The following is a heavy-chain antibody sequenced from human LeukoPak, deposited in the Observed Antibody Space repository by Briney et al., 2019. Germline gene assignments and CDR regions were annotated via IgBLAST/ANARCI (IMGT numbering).Heavy chain of an antibody. CDR3: ARGEDTAMTHYGIDV. Sequence: ETLSLTCAVYGGSFSGYYWTWIRQPPGMGLEWIGEINHSGSTNYNPSLESRVTISVDTSKNQFSLKLSSVTAADTAVYYCARGEDTAMTHYGIDVWGQGTTVTVSS. J-gene: IGHJ6*02. D-gene: IGHD5-18*01. CDR2: INHSGST. CDR1: GGSFSGYY. V-gene: IGHV4-34*01.